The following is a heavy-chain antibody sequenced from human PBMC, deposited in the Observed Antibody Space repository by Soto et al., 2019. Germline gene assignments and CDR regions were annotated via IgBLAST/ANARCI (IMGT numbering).Heavy chain of an antibody. Sequence: RRLSCVASGFTFSSYSVNWVRQAPGKGLEWVSYISSGSKTIYYADSVKGRFTVSRDNAKNSQFLQMNSLRDDDTAVYYCAREDILGARSFDYWGRGTLVTVYS. CDR2: ISSGSKTI. CDR1: GFTFSSYS. D-gene: IGHD1-26*01. CDR3: AREDILGARSFDY. J-gene: IGHJ4*02. V-gene: IGHV3-48*02.